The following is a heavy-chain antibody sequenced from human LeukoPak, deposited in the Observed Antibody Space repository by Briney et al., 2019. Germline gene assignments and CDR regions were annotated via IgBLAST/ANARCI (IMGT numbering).Heavy chain of an antibody. CDR2: INHSGST. CDR1: GGSFSGYY. D-gene: IGHD3-3*01. V-gene: IGHV4-34*01. CDR3: ARYYDFWSGYLLGYGMDV. Sequence: SETLSLTCAVYGGSFSGYYWSWIRQPPGKGLEWIGEINHSGSTNYNPSLKSRVTISVDTSKNQFSLKLSSVTAADTVVYYCARYYDFWSGYLLGYGMDVWGQGTTVTVSS. J-gene: IGHJ6*02.